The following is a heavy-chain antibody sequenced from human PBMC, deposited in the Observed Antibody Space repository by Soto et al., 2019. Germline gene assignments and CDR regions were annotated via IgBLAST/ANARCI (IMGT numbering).Heavy chain of an antibody. CDR2: IYHSGST. J-gene: IGHJ6*02. D-gene: IGHD3-10*01. CDR3: ARDHGSGNKDYYYGMDV. CDR1: GGSISSSNW. V-gene: IGHV4-4*02. Sequence: QVQLQESGPGLVKPSGTLSLTCVVSGGSISSSNWWSWVRQPPGKGLEWIGEIYHSGSTNYNPSLKRRVTISVDKSKNQFSLKLSSVTAADTAVYYCARDHGSGNKDYYYGMDVWGQGTTVTVSS.